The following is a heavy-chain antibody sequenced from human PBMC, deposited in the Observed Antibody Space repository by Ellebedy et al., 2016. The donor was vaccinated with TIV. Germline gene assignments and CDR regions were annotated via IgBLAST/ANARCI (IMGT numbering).Heavy chain of an antibody. V-gene: IGHV4-34*12. Sequence: SQTLSLTCAVSGGSLGGYYWSWIRQSPGKGLEWIGHIVASGATDYNPSLKTRVTMSVETSKNHLSLDLSSLTAADSAVYFCARQGTKDALDIWGQGTLVTVSS. CDR2: IVASGAT. CDR3: ARQGTKDALDI. CDR1: GGSLGGYY. J-gene: IGHJ3*02. D-gene: IGHD1-14*01.